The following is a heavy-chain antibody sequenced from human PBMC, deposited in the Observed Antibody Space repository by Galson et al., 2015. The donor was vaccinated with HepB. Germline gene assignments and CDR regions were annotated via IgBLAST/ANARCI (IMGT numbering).Heavy chain of an antibody. CDR1: GFTFSSYA. CDR3: ARGPNVWFGETDAFDI. V-gene: IGHV3-30*04. Sequence: SLRLSCAASGFTFSSYAMHWVRQAPGKGLEWVAVISYDGSNKYYADSVKGRFTISRDNSKNTLYLQMNSLRAEDTAVYYCARGPNVWFGETDAFDIWGQGTMVTVSS. D-gene: IGHD3-10*01. J-gene: IGHJ3*02. CDR2: ISYDGSNK.